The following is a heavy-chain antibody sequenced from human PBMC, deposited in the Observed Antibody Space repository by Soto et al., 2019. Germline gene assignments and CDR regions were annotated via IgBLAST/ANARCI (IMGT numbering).Heavy chain of an antibody. CDR2: SIPIFGTA. J-gene: IGHJ3*02. CDR1: GGTFSSYA. CDR3: ARGRRYFDWLLYGAFDI. Sequence: QVQLVQSGAEVKKPGSSVKVSCKASGGTFSSYAISWVRQAPGQGLEWMGGSIPIFGTANYAQKFQGRVTSTADESTSTAYRELSRLRSEDTAVYYCARGRRYFDWLLYGAFDIWGQGTMVTVSS. D-gene: IGHD3-9*01. V-gene: IGHV1-69*01.